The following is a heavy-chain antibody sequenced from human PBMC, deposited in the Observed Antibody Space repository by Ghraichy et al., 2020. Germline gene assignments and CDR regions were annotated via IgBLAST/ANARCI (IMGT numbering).Heavy chain of an antibody. CDR2: IQQDGSEK. J-gene: IGHJ3*02. D-gene: IGHD2-2*01. V-gene: IGHV3-7*01. CDR3: ATRSSASSWGYAFDI. CDR1: GFTFSNYW. Sequence: RGSLTLSCAASGFTFSNYWMSWVRQAPGKGLEWVANIQQDGSEKYYVDSVKGRFTISRDNAKNSLYLQMNSLRAEDTAVYYCATRSSASSWGYAFDIWGQGTMVTVSS.